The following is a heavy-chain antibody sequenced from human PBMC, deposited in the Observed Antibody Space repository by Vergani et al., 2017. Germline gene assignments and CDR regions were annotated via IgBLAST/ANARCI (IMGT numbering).Heavy chain of an antibody. V-gene: IGHV4-34*01. D-gene: IGHD3-22*01. CDR1: GGSFSGYY. J-gene: IGHJ3*02. CDR2: INHSGST. Sequence: QVQLQQWGAGLLKPSETLSLTCAVYGGSFSGYYWSWIRQPPGKGLEWIGEINHSGSTNYNPSLKSRVTISVDTSKNQFSLKLSSVTAADTAVYYCARFRAWLRGAFDSWGQGTMVTVSS. CDR3: ARFRAWLRGAFDS.